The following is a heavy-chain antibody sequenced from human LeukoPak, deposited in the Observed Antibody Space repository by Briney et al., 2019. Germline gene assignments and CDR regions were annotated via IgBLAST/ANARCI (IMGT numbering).Heavy chain of an antibody. CDR3: VRALYDSSSADAFEI. J-gene: IGHJ3*02. Sequence: PGGSLRLSCAASKFTFSRYWMHWVRQSPGKGLVWVSRINSDGSTTSHADSVKGRFTISRDNAKNTLYLQMNSLRDEDTAVYYCVRALYDSSSADAFEIWGLGTMVTVSS. D-gene: IGHD3-22*01. CDR2: INSDGSTT. V-gene: IGHV3-74*01. CDR1: KFTFSRYW.